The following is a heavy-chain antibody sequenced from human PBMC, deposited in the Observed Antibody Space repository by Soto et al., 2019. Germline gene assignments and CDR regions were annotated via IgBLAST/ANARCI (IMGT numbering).Heavy chain of an antibody. D-gene: IGHD3-3*01. V-gene: IGHV3-43*01. J-gene: IGHJ6*02. CDR3: ARETLTFGSALDV. Sequence: GGSLRLSCAASGFRFDDYNMHWVRQAPGKGLEWVSLITWNGANPYYADSVKGRFTISRDGTTKSLSLQMTSLKREDTGLYFCARETLTFGSALDVWGQGTTVTVSS. CDR2: ITWNGANP. CDR1: GFRFDDYN.